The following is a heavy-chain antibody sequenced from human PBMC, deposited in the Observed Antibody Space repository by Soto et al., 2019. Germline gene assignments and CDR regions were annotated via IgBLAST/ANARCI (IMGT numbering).Heavy chain of an antibody. J-gene: IGHJ4*02. V-gene: IGHV3-73*02. Sequence: EVQLVESGGGMVQPGGSLKLSCAASGFTFSGSVMHWVRQASGKALEWVGRIRSKANNYATAYAASVKGRFTISREDSKNMAFLQMNSLKIEDTAVYYCSSPEYCSGTSCLGYWGQGTLVTVSS. CDR3: SSPEYCSGTSCLGY. CDR2: IRSKANNYAT. CDR1: GFTFSGSV. D-gene: IGHD2-2*01.